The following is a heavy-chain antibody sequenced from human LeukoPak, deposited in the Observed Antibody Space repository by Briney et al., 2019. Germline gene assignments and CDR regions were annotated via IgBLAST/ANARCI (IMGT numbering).Heavy chain of an antibody. CDR3: ARDPYGSASYYYFDS. V-gene: IGHV4-34*01. D-gene: IGHD3-10*01. CDR1: GGSSSGYY. Sequence: SETLSLTCAVYGGSSSGYYWSWIRQPPGKGLEWIGEINHSGSTNYNPSLKSRVTMSVDTSKNQFSLKVTSVTAADTAVYYCARDPYGSASYYYFDSWGQGTLVTVSS. J-gene: IGHJ4*02. CDR2: INHSGST.